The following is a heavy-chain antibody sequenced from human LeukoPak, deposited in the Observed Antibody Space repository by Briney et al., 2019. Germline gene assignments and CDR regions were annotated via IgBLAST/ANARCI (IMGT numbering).Heavy chain of an antibody. J-gene: IGHJ4*02. D-gene: IGHD3-22*01. Sequence: GGSLRLSCAASGFTFSSYWVHWVRQAPGKGLVWVSRVNIDGSNTFYADSVKGRFTISRDNAKNTLYLEMNSLRAEDTAVYYCARDLPHYYDSSGYYDYWGQGTLVTVSS. CDR2: VNIDGSNT. CDR3: ARDLPHYYDSSGYYDY. CDR1: GFTFSSYW. V-gene: IGHV3-74*01.